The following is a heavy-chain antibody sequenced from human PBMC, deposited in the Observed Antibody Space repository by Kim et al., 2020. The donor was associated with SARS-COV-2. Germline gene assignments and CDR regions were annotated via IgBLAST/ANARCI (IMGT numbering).Heavy chain of an antibody. CDR3: ARDQKWFGELLGDYYYYGMDV. CDR2: IYYSGST. D-gene: IGHD3-10*01. V-gene: IGHV4-61*01. Sequence: SETLSLTCTVSGGSVSSGSYYWSWIRQPPGKGLEWIGYIYYSGSTNYNPSLKSRVTISVDTSKNQFSLKLSSVTAADTAVYYCARDQKWFGELLGDYYYYGMDVWGRGTTVTVSS. J-gene: IGHJ6*02. CDR1: GGSVSSGSYY.